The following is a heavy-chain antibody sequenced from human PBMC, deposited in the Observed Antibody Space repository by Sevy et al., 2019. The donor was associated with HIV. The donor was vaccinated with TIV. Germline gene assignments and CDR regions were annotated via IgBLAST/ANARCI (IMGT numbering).Heavy chain of an antibody. CDR3: ARGLAALPGYYYGMDV. V-gene: IGHV3-30*04. Sequence: GGSLRLSCTASGFTFSTYGLHWVRQAPGKGLEWVAVILYDGSNKYYGDSVKGRFTISRDNSKNTLYLQMNSLRGEDTAVYYCARGLAALPGYYYGMDVWARGLRSPSP. CDR2: ILYDGSNK. CDR1: GFTFSTYG. D-gene: IGHD6-6*01. J-gene: IGHJ6*02.